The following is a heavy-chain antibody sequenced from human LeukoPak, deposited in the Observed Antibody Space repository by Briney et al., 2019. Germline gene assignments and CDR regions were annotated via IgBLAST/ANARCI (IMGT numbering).Heavy chain of an antibody. CDR1: GGSTSSSSYY. J-gene: IGHJ4*02. Sequence: PSETLSLTCTVSGGSTSSSSYYWGWIRQPPGKGLEWIGNIYYTGRTYYNPSLKSRVTISVDTSKNQFSLKLSSVSAADTAVYYCARLYSYDSSGPPLWGQGTLVTVSS. V-gene: IGHV4-39*01. CDR2: IYYTGRT. D-gene: IGHD3-22*01. CDR3: ARLYSYDSSGPPL.